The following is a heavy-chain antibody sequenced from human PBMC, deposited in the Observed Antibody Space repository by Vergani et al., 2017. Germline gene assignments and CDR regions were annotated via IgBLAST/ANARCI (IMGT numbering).Heavy chain of an antibody. CDR2: LYYSGST. Sequence: QVQLQESGPGLVKPSETLSLTCTVSGGSISSYYWSWIRQPPGKGLEWIGYLYYSGSTNYNPSLKSRVTISVDTSKNQFSLKLSSVTAADTAVYYCARGPPDITMFGVVRDNWFDPWGQGTLVTVSS. D-gene: IGHD3-3*01. CDR3: ARGPPDITMFGVVRDNWFDP. J-gene: IGHJ5*02. CDR1: GGSISSYY. V-gene: IGHV4-59*01.